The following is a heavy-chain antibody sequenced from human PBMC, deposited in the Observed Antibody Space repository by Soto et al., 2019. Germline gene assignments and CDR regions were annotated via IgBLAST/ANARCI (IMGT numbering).Heavy chain of an antibody. D-gene: IGHD4-17*01. Sequence: SETLSLTCTVSGGSISSGGYYWSWIRQHPGKGLEWIGYIYYSGSTYYNPSLKSRVTISVDTSKNQFSLKLSSVTAADTAVYYCARTPDYGDYGPSHFDYWGQGTLVTVSS. CDR1: GGSISSGGYY. J-gene: IGHJ4*02. CDR2: IYYSGST. CDR3: ARTPDYGDYGPSHFDY. V-gene: IGHV4-31*03.